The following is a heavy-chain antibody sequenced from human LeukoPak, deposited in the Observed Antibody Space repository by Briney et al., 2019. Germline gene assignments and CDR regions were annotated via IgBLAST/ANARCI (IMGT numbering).Heavy chain of an antibody. CDR1: AYTFTSYG. V-gene: IGHV1-18*01. Sequence: GASVKVSCEASAYTFTSYGISWVRQAPGQGLEWMGWISAYNGNTNYAQKLQGRVTMTTDTSTSTAYMELRSLRSDDTAVYYCARDYYDFWSGYYLAFDILGQGTMVTVSS. D-gene: IGHD3-3*01. CDR3: ARDYYDFWSGYYLAFDI. CDR2: ISAYNGNT. J-gene: IGHJ3*02.